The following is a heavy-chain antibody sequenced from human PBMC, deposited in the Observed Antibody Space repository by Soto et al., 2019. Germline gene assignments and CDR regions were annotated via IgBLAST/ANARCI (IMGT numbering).Heavy chain of an antibody. CDR2: IKQDGSEK. CDR1: GFTFSSYW. CDR3: ARVGGYAQAFDI. V-gene: IGHV3-7*01. J-gene: IGHJ3*02. D-gene: IGHD3-22*01. Sequence: GGSLRLSCAASGFTFSSYWMSWVRQAPGKGLEWVANIKQDGSEKYYVDSVKGRFTISRENAKNSLYLQMNSLRAEDTAVYFCARVGGYAQAFDIGGQGTRVTVSS.